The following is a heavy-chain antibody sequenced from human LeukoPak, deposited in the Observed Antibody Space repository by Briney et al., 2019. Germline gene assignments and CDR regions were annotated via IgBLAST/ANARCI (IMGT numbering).Heavy chain of an antibody. CDR3: AKLTAARGYFDY. CDR2: IRYVGSNR. CDR1: GFIVNTNY. J-gene: IGHJ4*02. Sequence: GGSLRLSCAASGFIVNTNYMTWVRQAPGKGLEWVAFIRYVGSNRYCADSVKGRFTISRDNSKNTLYLQMNSLRAEDTAVYYCAKLTAARGYFDYWGQGTLVTVSS. D-gene: IGHD6-13*01. V-gene: IGHV3-30*02.